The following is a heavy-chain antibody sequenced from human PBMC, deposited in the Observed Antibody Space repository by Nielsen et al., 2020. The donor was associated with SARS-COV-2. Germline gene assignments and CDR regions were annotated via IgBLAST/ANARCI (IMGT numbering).Heavy chain of an antibody. CDR3: TTDRTIAARPLFDY. J-gene: IGHJ4*02. Sequence: GESLKISCAASGFTLQHAWMGWVRPAPGKGLEWVGRLKSNSAGGTTDLAAPVKGRFSISRDGSNNTFYLNMSSLKTEDAAMYYCTTDRTIAARPLFDYWGQGTRVIVSS. D-gene: IGHD6-6*01. V-gene: IGHV3-15*01. CDR2: LKSNSAGGTT. CDR1: GFTLQHAW.